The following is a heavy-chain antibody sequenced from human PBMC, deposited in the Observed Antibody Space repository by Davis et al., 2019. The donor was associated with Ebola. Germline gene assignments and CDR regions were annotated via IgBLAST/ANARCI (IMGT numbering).Heavy chain of an antibody. V-gene: IGHV1-18*01. CDR1: GYIFTNYG. CDR3: ARDGRSSSSWVAQAPLYVLDS. Sequence: ASVKVSCKASGYIFTNYGVSWVRQAPGQGLEWLGWISAYTGDTDHVQSLQDRLTMTTDASTNTASFHLSSLTSDDTAVYYCARDGRSSSSWVAQAPLYVLDSWGQGTLVIVAS. D-gene: IGHD3-10*02. CDR2: ISAYTGDT. J-gene: IGHJ4*02.